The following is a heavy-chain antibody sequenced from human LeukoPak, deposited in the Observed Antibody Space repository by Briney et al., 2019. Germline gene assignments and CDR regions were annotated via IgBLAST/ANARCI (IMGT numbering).Heavy chain of an antibody. J-gene: IGHJ3*02. CDR3: AKDWYIAALISIDAFDI. D-gene: IGHD1-1*01. V-gene: IGHV3-23*01. CDR2: LSGSATIT. Sequence: GGSLRPSCTASEFTFSNYAMSWVRQAPGKGLEWVSSLSGSATITYYADSVKGRFTISRDNSKNTLYLQTNSLRAEDTAVYYCAKDWYIAALISIDAFDIWGQGIMVTVSS. CDR1: EFTFSNYA.